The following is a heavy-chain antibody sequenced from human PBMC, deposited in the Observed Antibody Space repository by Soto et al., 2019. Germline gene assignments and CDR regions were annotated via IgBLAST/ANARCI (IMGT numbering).Heavy chain of an antibody. Sequence: EVQLLESGGGLVQPGGSLRLSCAASGFTFSSYAMSWVRQAPGKGLEWVSAISGSGGSTYYADSVKGRFTISGDNSQNTLYLQGTSLRAEDTAVYYCAKALAVAGRLGGQGTLVTVSS. D-gene: IGHD6-19*01. CDR1: GFTFSSYA. CDR3: AKALAVAGRL. J-gene: IGHJ4*02. CDR2: ISGSGGST. V-gene: IGHV3-23*01.